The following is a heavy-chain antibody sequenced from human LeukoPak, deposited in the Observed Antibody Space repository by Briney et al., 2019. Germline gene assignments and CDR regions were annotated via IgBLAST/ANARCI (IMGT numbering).Heavy chain of an antibody. D-gene: IGHD5-24*01. J-gene: IGHJ4*02. Sequence: GGSLRLSCAASGFTFSSYAMSWVRQAPGKGLDWVSAISGSGGGTYYADSEKGRFTTSSESSKNTLYLQMNGLRVDDTAVYYCARDMRGDGFNSFDHWGLGILVTVSS. CDR1: GFTFSSYA. CDR2: ISGSGGGT. V-gene: IGHV3-23*01. CDR3: ARDMRGDGFNSFDH.